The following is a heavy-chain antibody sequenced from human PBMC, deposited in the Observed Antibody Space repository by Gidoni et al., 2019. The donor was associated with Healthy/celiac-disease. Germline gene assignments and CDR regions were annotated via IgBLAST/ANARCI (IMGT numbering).Heavy chain of an antibody. Sequence: EVQLVQSAAEVKKPGESLKIPCKGSGYSFTRYWIGWVRQMPGKGLEWMGIIYPGDSDTRYSPSFQGQVTISADKSISTAYLQWSSLKASDTAMYYCARRLRSSSWNDAFDIWGQGTMVTVSS. CDR2: IYPGDSDT. D-gene: IGHD6-13*01. V-gene: IGHV5-51*01. CDR3: ARRLRSSSWNDAFDI. CDR1: GYSFTRYW. J-gene: IGHJ3*02.